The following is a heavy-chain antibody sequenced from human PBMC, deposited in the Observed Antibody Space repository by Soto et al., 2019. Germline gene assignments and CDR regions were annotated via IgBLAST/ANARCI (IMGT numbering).Heavy chain of an antibody. J-gene: IGHJ6*03. CDR2: VSAYNGNT. CDR1: GYTFTSYG. CDR3: ARKPRSGYSYGLSPHYMDV. V-gene: IGHV1-18*01. Sequence: VASVKVSCKASGYTFTSYGISWVRQAPGQGLEWMGWVSAYNGNTNYAQKLQGRVTMTTDTSTSTAYMELRSLRSDDTAVYYCARKPRSGYSYGLSPHYMDVWGKGTTVTVSS. D-gene: IGHD5-18*01.